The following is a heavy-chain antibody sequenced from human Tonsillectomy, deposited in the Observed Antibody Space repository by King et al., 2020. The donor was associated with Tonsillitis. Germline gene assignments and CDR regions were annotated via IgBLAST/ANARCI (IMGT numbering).Heavy chain of an antibody. CDR1: GGSIRSSGYY. Sequence: QLQELGPGLVKPSETLSLTCTVSGGSIRSSGYYWGWIRQPPGKGLEWIGSIYYSGSTYYNPSLKSRVTKSVDTSKNQFSLNLTSVTAADTAVYYCARNVDIVTTIMPLAAFDIWGQGTMVTVSS. J-gene: IGHJ3*02. V-gene: IGHV4-39*01. CDR2: IYYSGST. CDR3: ARNVDIVTTIMPLAAFDI. D-gene: IGHD5-12*01.